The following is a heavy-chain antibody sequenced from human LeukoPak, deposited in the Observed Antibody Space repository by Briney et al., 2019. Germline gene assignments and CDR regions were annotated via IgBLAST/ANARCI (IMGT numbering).Heavy chain of an antibody. CDR3: ARDGLREIHFDY. V-gene: IGHV3-48*03. CDR2: ISSSGSTI. CDR1: GFTFSSYE. D-gene: IGHD5-12*01. J-gene: IGHJ4*02. Sequence: SGGSLRLSCAASGFTFSSYEMNWVRQAPGKGLEWVSYISSSGSTIYYADSVKGRFTISRDNSKNTLYLQMNSLRAEDTAVYYCARDGLREIHFDYWGQGTLVTVSS.